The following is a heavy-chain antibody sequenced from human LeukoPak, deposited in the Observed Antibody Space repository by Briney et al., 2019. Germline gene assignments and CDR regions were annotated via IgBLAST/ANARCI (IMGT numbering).Heavy chain of an antibody. J-gene: IGHJ4*02. D-gene: IGHD5-24*01. Sequence: ASVKVSCKASGYTFTGYFIHWVRQAPGQGLEWMGWINPNSGGTSYAQKFQGRATMTTDTSISTAYMELSSLRSDDTAVYYCARVDWLQLIPFDYWGQGTLVTVSS. CDR3: ARVDWLQLIPFDY. CDR2: INPNSGGT. CDR1: GYTFTGYF. V-gene: IGHV1-2*02.